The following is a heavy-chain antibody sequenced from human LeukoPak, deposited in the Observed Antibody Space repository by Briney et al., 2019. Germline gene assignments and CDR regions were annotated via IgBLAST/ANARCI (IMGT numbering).Heavy chain of an antibody. J-gene: IGHJ4*02. Sequence: GGSLRLSCVASGFTFGNHRMSWVRQAPGKGLEWVADIKQDGSEKYYVDSVKGRFTISRDNAKNSLYLQMNSLRAEDAAVYFCAKAPVTSCRGAYCYPFDSWGQGTLVTVSS. D-gene: IGHD2-21*01. CDR2: IKQDGSEK. V-gene: IGHV3-7*03. CDR3: AKAPVTSCRGAYCYPFDS. CDR1: GFTFGNHR.